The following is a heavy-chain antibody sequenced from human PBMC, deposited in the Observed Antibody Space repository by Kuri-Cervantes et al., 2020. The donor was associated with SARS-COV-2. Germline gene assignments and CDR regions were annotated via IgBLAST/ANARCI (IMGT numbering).Heavy chain of an antibody. V-gene: IGHV4-34*01. CDR1: GGSFSGYY. Sequence: SQTLSLTCAVYGGSFSGYYWNWIRQPPGKGLEWIGEINHSGSTNYNPPLKSRVTISVDTSKNQFSLKLSSVTAADTAVYYCARQGFSKGGYFDYWGQGTLVTVSS. CDR3: ARQGFSKGGYFDY. CDR2: INHSGST. J-gene: IGHJ4*02. D-gene: IGHD3-3*01.